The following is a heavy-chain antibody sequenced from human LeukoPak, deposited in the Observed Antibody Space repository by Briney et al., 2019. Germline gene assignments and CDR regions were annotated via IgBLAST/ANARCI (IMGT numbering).Heavy chain of an antibody. D-gene: IGHD6-19*01. Sequence: GGSLRLSCAASGFTFSTYWMNWVRQAPGKGLEWVANIKEDESEKYYVDSVKGRFTISRDNAKNSLYLQMNSLRAEDTAVYYCAKDAVAGGCLNDYWGQGTLVTVSS. CDR3: AKDAVAGGCLNDY. V-gene: IGHV3-7*03. CDR2: IKEDESEK. CDR1: GFTFSTYW. J-gene: IGHJ4*02.